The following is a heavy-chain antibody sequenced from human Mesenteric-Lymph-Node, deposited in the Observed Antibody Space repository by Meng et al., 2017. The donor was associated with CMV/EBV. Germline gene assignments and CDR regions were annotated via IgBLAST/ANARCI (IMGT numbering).Heavy chain of an antibody. D-gene: IGHD6-6*01. V-gene: IGHV4-39*07. CDR1: GGSVSSSNSY. Sequence: SETLSLTCTVSGGSVSSSNSYWAWIRQPPGKGLEWIASIYYSGTTHYNSSLKSRVTISVDTSKNQFSLNLNSVTAADTAVYYCATPSSPATDYYYYAMDVWGQGTTVTVSS. J-gene: IGHJ6*02. CDR3: ATPSSPATDYYYYAMDV. CDR2: IYYSGTT.